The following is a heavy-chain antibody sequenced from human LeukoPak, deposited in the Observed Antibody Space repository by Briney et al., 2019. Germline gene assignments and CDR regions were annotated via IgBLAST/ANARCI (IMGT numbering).Heavy chain of an antibody. J-gene: IGHJ6*03. CDR2: VFHGGNT. Sequence: SETLSLTCSVSGGSISSSLYHWGWLRQPPGKGLEWIGNVFHGGNTYSSPSLQSRVAFSVDTSKNQFSLKLTSVTATDTAVYYCARQIVGTSWNYYYSYIDVWGKGTSVSVSS. CDR3: ARQIVGTSWNYYYSYIDV. V-gene: IGHV4-39*01. D-gene: IGHD1-1*01. CDR1: GGSISSSLYH.